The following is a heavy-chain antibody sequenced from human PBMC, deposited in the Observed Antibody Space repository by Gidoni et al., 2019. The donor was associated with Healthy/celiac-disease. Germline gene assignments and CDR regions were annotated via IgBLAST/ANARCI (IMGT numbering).Heavy chain of an antibody. CDR1: GFSLSTSGVG. V-gene: IGHV2-5*02. D-gene: IGHD3-10*01. CDR3: AHSGGTMVRGVTDMDV. Sequence: QIPLKESGPTLVKPTQTLTLTCTFSGFSLSTSGVGVGWIRQPPGKALEWLALIYWDDDKRYSPSLKSRLTITKDTSKNQVVLTMTNMDPVDTATYYCAHSGGTMVRGVTDMDVWGKGTTVTVSS. CDR2: IYWDDDK. J-gene: IGHJ6*03.